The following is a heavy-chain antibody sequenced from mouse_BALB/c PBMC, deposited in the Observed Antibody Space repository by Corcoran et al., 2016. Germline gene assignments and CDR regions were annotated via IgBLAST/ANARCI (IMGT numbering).Heavy chain of an antibody. CDR3: ARDPSLFAY. CDR1: GYTFPNYG. V-gene: IGHV9-3-1*01. Sequence: QIQLVQSGPELKKPGETVKISCKASGYTFPNYGMNWVKQAPGKGLKWMGWINTYTGEPTYADDFKGRFAFSLQTSASTAYLQNNNLKNEDTATYFCARDPSLFAYWGQGTLVTVSA. J-gene: IGHJ3*01. CDR2: INTYTGEP.